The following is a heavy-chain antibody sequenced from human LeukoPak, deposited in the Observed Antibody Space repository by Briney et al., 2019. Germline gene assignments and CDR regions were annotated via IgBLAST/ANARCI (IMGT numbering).Heavy chain of an antibody. J-gene: IGHJ5*02. CDR2: INHSGST. CDR3: ARGSRGFIVVVPAALFDP. V-gene: IGHV4-34*01. CDR1: GGSFSGYY. D-gene: IGHD2-2*01. Sequence: SETLSLTCAVYGGSFSGYYWSWIRQPPGKGLEWIGEINHSGSTNYNPSLKSRVTISVDTSKNQFSLKLSSVTAADTAVYYCARGSRGFIVVVPAALFDPWGQGTLVTVSS.